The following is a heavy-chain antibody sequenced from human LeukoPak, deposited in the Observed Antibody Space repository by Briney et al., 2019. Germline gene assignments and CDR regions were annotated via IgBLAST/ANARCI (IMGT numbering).Heavy chain of an antibody. V-gene: IGHV3-9*01. CDR3: ARDIGQPHYYMDV. CDR1: GFTFDDCA. D-gene: IGHD3-16*01. J-gene: IGHJ6*03. CDR2: ISGNSGSI. Sequence: SLSLSCAVSGFTFDDCAMQWVRRARGKGLEWVSRISGNSGSIGYADSVKGRFTISRDNAKNTLYLQMNSLRAEDTALYYCARDIGQPHYYMDVWGKGTTVTVSS.